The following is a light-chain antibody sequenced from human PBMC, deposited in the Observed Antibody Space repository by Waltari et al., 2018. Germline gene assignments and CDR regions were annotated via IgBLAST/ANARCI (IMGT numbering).Light chain of an antibody. Sequence: DIVMTQSPDSLVVSLGERAPIDCQSNTRLLYSVDNRNDLAWYQQKPGQPPKLLMYWASTRESGVPDRFSGSVSGTDFTLTISSLQAEDVAVYYCQQYYGTPITFGGGTKVEIK. CDR2: WAS. CDR3: QQYYGTPIT. V-gene: IGKV4-1*01. J-gene: IGKJ4*01. CDR1: TRLLYSVDNRND.